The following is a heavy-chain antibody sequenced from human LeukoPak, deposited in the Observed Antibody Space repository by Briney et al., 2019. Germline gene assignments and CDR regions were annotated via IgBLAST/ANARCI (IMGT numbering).Heavy chain of an antibody. CDR2: VYYSGSA. J-gene: IGHJ4*02. Sequence: SETLSLTCTVSVVSITTYYWSWTRQPPGKGLEWLGYVYYSGSANYNPSLKSRVTMSVDTSKNQFSLKLNSVTEADTAFYYCARGQYGSGYWGQGALVTVSS. V-gene: IGHV4-59*01. CDR1: VVSITTYY. CDR3: ARGQYGSGY. D-gene: IGHD3-10*01.